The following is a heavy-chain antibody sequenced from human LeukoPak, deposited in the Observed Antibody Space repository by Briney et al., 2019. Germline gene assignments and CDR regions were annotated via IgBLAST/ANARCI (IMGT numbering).Heavy chain of an antibody. V-gene: IGHV3-64D*09. D-gene: IGHD1-26*01. CDR2: ISFNGGNS. CDR1: GFTFSTYA. J-gene: IGHJ4*02. CDR3: VKVSGSYAYFDY. Sequence: GGSLRLSCAGSGFTFSTYAMHWVRQAPGKGLEYVSSISFNGGNSYYADSVKGRFTISRDNSKNTLDLEMSSLRAEDTAVYYCVKVSGSYAYFDYWGQGTLVTVSS.